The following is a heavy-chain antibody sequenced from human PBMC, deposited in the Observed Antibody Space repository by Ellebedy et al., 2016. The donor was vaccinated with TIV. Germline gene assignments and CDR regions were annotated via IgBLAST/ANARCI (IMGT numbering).Heavy chain of an antibody. Sequence: GGSLRLSCAASGFTFSDYYMTWIRQAPGKGLEWISYITDIGTTIYYADSVKGRFSISRDNGKNSVYLQMNSLTAEDTAIYYCARKIVTGYSSARNALDFWGQGILVTVSS. CDR2: ITDIGTTI. V-gene: IGHV3-11*01. CDR3: ARKIVTGYSSARNALDF. J-gene: IGHJ4*02. D-gene: IGHD5-12*01. CDR1: GFTFSDYY.